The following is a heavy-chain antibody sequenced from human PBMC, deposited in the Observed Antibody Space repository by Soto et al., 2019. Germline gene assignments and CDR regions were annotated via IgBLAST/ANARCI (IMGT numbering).Heavy chain of an antibody. V-gene: IGHV4-31*03. J-gene: IGHJ4*02. CDR2: IYYSGST. CDR1: GGSISSGGYY. Sequence: SETLSLTCTVSGGSISSGGYYWSWIRQHPGKGLEWIGYIYYSGSTYYNPSLKSRVTISVDTSKNQFSLKLSSVTAADTAVYYCARARLHYYDSSGYPATEIDYWGQGTLVTVSS. D-gene: IGHD3-22*01. CDR3: ARARLHYYDSSGYPATEIDY.